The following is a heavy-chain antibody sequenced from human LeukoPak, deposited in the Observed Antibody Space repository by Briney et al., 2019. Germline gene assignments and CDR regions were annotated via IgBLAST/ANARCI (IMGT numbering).Heavy chain of an antibody. V-gene: IGHV4-59*08. CDR3: ARHLGFSYGETDALDI. J-gene: IGHJ3*02. CDR1: GGSISSSY. Sequence: SETLSLTCTVSGGSISSSYWSWIRQPPGKGLEWIACIYYSGSTNYNSSLKSRVTISVDTSKNEFSLKLSSVTAADTAVYYCARHLGFSYGETDALDIWGQGTMVTVSS. CDR2: IYYSGST. D-gene: IGHD5-18*01.